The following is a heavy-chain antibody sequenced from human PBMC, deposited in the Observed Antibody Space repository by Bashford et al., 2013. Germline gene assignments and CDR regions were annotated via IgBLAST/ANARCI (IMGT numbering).Heavy chain of an antibody. J-gene: IGHJ5*02. V-gene: IGHV4-59*01. Sequence: WIRQPPGRDWSGLGISITWEHQLQPSLKSRVTISVDTSKNQFSLKLSSVTAADTAVYYCARDLKLQWFDPWGQGTLVTVSS. CDR2: SITWEH. D-gene: IGHD6-6*01. CDR3: ARDLKLQWFDP.